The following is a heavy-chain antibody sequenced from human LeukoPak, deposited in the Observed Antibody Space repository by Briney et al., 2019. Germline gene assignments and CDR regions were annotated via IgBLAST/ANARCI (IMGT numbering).Heavy chain of an antibody. CDR3: ARDYVNREAWELQNAFDI. Sequence: SQTLSLTCTVSGGSISSGSYYWGWIRQPPGKGLEWIGSIYHSGSTYYNPSLKSRVTISVDTSKNQFSLKLSSVTAADTAVYYCARDYVNREAWELQNAFDIWGQGTMVTVSS. V-gene: IGHV4-39*07. CDR1: GGSISSGSYY. D-gene: IGHD1-26*01. CDR2: IYHSGST. J-gene: IGHJ3*02.